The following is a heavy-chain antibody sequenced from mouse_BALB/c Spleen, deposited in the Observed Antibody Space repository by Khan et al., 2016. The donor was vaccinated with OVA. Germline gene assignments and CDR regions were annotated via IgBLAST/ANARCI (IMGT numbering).Heavy chain of an antibody. CDR1: GYTFSMYW. V-gene: IGHV1-9*01. D-gene: IGHD1-3*01. J-gene: IGHJ4*01. CDR3: ARGGYNPAMDY. CDR2: ILPGSGST. Sequence: VQLQESGAELMKPGASVTISCKATGYTFSMYWIEWVKQRPGHGLEWIGDILPGSGSTNNNEKFKGKATFTADTSSNTAYMELSSLTSEDSAVYYCARGGYNPAMDYWGQGTSVTVSS.